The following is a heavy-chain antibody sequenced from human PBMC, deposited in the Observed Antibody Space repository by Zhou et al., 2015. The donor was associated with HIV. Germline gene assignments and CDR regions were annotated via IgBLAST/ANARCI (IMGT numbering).Heavy chain of an antibody. V-gene: IGHV1-69*17. CDR3: ARGFSHGTDEVFFKD. J-gene: IGHJ1*01. D-gene: IGHD5/OR15-5a*01. CDR2: IIPMFDIE. Sequence: HVQLVQSGTEVKKPGSSVKVSCKASGGTFSGSDISWVRQAPGQGLEWMGGIIPMFDIEDHAQKFRGRLTISADKPTGAAYMELSSLRSEDTAVYFCARGFSHGTDEVFFKDWGRGTLITVS. CDR1: GGTFSGSD.